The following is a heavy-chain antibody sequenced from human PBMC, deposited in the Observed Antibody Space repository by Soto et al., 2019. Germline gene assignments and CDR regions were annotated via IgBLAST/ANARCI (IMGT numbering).Heavy chain of an antibody. CDR1: GGSISSGDYY. D-gene: IGHD3-16*02. V-gene: IGHV4-30-4*01. CDR2: IYYSGST. CDR3: ASVMITFGGVIVIPSGYFDY. Sequence: QVQLQESGPGLVKPSQTLSLTCTVSGGSISSGDYYWSWIRQPPGKVLEWIGYIYYSGSTYYNPSHKSRVTISLDTSKNQFSLKLSSVTAADTAVYYCASVMITFGGVIVIPSGYFDYWGQGTLVTVSS. J-gene: IGHJ4*02.